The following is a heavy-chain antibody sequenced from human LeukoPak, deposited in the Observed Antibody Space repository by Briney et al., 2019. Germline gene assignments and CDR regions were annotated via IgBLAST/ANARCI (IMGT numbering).Heavy chain of an antibody. V-gene: IGHV3-74*01. CDR1: GFIFSNYW. J-gene: IGHJ6*03. D-gene: IGHD3-9*01. CDR3: ARLPYDILTGRDYYMDV. Sequence: GGSLRLSCSASGFIFSNYWMHWVRQAPGKGLVWVSYINTDGSTTTYADSVKGRFTISRDNAENTLYLQMNSLRAEDTAVYYCARLPYDILTGRDYYMDVWGKGTTVTVSS. CDR2: INTDGSTT.